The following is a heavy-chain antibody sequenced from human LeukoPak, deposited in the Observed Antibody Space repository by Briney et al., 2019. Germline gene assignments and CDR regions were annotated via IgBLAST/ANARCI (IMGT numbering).Heavy chain of an antibody. J-gene: IGHJ6*02. V-gene: IGHV1-8*02. Sequence: GASVKVSCKASGYTFTDYYIHWVRQATGQGLEWMGWMNPNSGNTGYAQKFQGRVTMTRNTSISTAYMELSSLRSEDTAVYYCARGGHSSSWYRYYDYYYGMDVWGQGTTVTVSS. D-gene: IGHD6-13*01. CDR2: MNPNSGNT. CDR1: GYTFTDYY. CDR3: ARGGHSSSWYRYYDYYYGMDV.